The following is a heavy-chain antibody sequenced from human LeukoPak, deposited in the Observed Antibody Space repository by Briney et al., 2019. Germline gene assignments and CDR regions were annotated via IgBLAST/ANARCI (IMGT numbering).Heavy chain of an antibody. CDR1: GGSISSYY. V-gene: IGHV4-59*08. Sequence: SETLSLTCTVSGGSISSYYWSWIRQPPGKGLEWIGYIYYSGSTYYNPSLKSRVTISVDMSKNQFSLKMSSVTAADTAVYYCARAYSSSWYWNWLDPWGQGTLVTVSS. CDR2: IYYSGST. D-gene: IGHD6-13*01. CDR3: ARAYSSSWYWNWLDP. J-gene: IGHJ5*02.